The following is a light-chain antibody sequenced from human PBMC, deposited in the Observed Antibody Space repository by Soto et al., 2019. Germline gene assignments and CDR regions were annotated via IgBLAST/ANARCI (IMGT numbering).Light chain of an antibody. J-gene: IGLJ1*01. CDR1: FSDAGGYNY. CDR3: CSYAGSPPYV. CDR2: DVS. Sequence: QSALTQPRSVSGSPGQSVTISCTGTFSDAGGYNYVSWYQQHPGKAPKFMIYDVSERPSGVPDRFSGSKSGNTASLTISGLQAEDEADYYCCSYAGSPPYVFGTGTKLTVL. V-gene: IGLV2-11*01.